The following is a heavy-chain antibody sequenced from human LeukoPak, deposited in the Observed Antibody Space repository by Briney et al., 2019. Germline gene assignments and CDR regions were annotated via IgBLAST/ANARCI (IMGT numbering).Heavy chain of an antibody. Sequence: PSETLSLTCTVSGGSISSSSYYWGWIRQPPGKGLEWIGSIYYSGSTYYNPSLKSRVTISVDTSKNQFSLKLSSVTAADTAVYYCARVGMYGYCTGGSCRSPFDGWGQGTLVTVSS. J-gene: IGHJ4*02. CDR2: IYYSGST. D-gene: IGHD2-15*01. V-gene: IGHV4-39*07. CDR3: ARVGMYGYCTGGSCRSPFDG. CDR1: GGSISSSSYY.